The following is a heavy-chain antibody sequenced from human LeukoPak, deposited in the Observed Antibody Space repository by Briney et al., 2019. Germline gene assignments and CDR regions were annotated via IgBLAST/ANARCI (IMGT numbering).Heavy chain of an antibody. D-gene: IGHD2-2*01. Sequence: GGSLRLSCAASGFTFSDYYMRWIRQAPGKGLEWVSYISSSGSTIYYADSVKGRFTISRDNAKNSLYLQMNGLRAEDTAVYSCARDDPPSNIVVVPAAPGGVDYWGQGTLVTVSS. CDR1: GFTFSDYY. CDR3: ARDDPPSNIVVVPAAPGGVDY. J-gene: IGHJ4*02. CDR2: ISSSGSTI. V-gene: IGHV3-11*01.